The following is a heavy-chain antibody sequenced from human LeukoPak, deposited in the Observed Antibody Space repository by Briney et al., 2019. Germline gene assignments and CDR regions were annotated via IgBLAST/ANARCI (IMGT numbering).Heavy chain of an antibody. D-gene: IGHD6-13*01. J-gene: IGHJ4*02. CDR2: IYTSGST. Sequence: SPSETLSLTCTVSGGSISSYYWSWIRQPAGKGLEWIGRIYTSGSTNYNPSLKSRVTISVDTSKNQFSLKLSSVTAADTAVYYCARGVYIAAAQYAYWGQGTLVTVSS. V-gene: IGHV4-4*07. CDR1: GGSISSYY. CDR3: ARGVYIAAAQYAY.